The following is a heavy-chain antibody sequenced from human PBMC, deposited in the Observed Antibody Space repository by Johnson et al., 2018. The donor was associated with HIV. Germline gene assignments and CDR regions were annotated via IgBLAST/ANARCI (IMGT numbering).Heavy chain of an antibody. V-gene: IGHV3-66*04. CDR2: IYSGGGT. CDR3: ARQRDYYDSSGYWVDTFDI. CDR1: GFTFSNAW. D-gene: IGHD3-22*01. J-gene: IGHJ3*02. Sequence: VQLVESGGGLVKPGGSLRLSCAASGFTFSNAWMSWVRQAPGKGLEWVSLIYSGGGTYYADSVKGRFTISRDNAKDTLHLQMNSLGVEDTAVYYCARQRDYYDSSGYWVDTFDIWGQGTGVTVA.